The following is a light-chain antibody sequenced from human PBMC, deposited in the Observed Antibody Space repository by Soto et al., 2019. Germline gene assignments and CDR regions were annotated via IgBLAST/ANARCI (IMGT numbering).Light chain of an antibody. J-gene: IGKJ5*01. Sequence: ERVMTQSPATLSVSPGERVTLSCRTGHSVNSHVAWYQQKPGQAPRLLLYGASTRATGIPVRFSGSGFGTEFTLTISSLQSEDFAVYYCQQYKNWPLFGQGTRLEIK. CDR1: HSVNSH. CDR3: QQYKNWPL. V-gene: IGKV3-15*01. CDR2: GAS.